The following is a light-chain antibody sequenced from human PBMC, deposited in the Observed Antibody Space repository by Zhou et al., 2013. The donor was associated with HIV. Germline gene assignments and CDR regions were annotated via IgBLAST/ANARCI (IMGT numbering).Light chain of an antibody. V-gene: IGKV1D-12*01. Sequence: DIQMTQSPSSVSASVGDRVTMTCRASQDISTWLAWYQQKPGQAPRVVIYGASSLQSGVPSRFSGSGSGTDFTLTIDCLQSEDFATYYCQQYYADPWTFGQGTKVEIK. CDR2: GAS. J-gene: IGKJ1*01. CDR1: QDISTW. CDR3: QQYYADPWT.